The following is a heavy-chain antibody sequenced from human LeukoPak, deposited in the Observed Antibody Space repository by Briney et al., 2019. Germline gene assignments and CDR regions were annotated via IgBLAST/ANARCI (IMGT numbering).Heavy chain of an antibody. D-gene: IGHD4-17*01. V-gene: IGHV3-53*01. J-gene: IGHJ2*01. CDR2: IYRGGST. CDR3: ARSPDYGDPYWYFDL. Sequence: PGGSLRLSCAASGFTFSSYSMSWVRQAPGKGLEWVSVIYRGGSTHYAGSVEGRFTISRDKSKNTVYLQLNSLRAEDTAVYYCARSPDYGDPYWYFDLWGRGTLVTVSS. CDR1: GFTFSSYS.